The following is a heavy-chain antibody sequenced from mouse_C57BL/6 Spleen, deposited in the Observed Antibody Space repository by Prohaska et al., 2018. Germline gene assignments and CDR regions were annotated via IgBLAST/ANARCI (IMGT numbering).Heavy chain of an antibody. V-gene: IGHV1-53*01. CDR1: GYTFTSYW. CDR2: INPSNGGT. D-gene: IGHD2-5*01. J-gene: IGHJ4*01. CDR3: ARGGYSNSAMDY. Sequence: SYKASGYTFTSYWMHWVKQRPGQGLEWIGNINPSNGGTNYNEKFKSKATQTVDKSSSTAYMQLSSLTSEDSAVYYCARGGYSNSAMDYWGQGTSVTVSS.